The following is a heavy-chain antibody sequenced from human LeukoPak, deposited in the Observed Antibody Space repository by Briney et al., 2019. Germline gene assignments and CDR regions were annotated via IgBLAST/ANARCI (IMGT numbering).Heavy chain of an antibody. Sequence: SETLSLTCAVYGGSFSGYYWSWIRQPPGKGLEWIGEINHSGSTNYNPSLKSRVTISVDTSKNQFSLKLSSVPAADTAVYYCARGPDERAHDSSGYQGDYYYGMDVWGQGTTVTVSS. CDR3: ARGPDERAHDSSGYQGDYYYGMDV. D-gene: IGHD3-22*01. CDR1: GGSFSGYY. V-gene: IGHV4-34*01. J-gene: IGHJ6*02. CDR2: INHSGST.